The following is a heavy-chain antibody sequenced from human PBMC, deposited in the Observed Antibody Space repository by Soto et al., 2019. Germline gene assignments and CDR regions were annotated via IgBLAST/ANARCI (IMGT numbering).Heavy chain of an antibody. J-gene: IGHJ6*02. CDR2: ISGSGGST. CDR3: AKAVYYDSSGYPYYGMDV. V-gene: IGHV3-23*01. CDR1: GYTFSGYA. D-gene: IGHD3-22*01. Sequence: GGSLRLSCAASGYTFSGYAMSWVRQAPGKGLEWVSAISGSGGSTYYADSVKGRFTISRDNSKNTLYLQMNSLRAEDTAVYYCAKAVYYDSSGYPYYGMDVWGQGTTVTVSS.